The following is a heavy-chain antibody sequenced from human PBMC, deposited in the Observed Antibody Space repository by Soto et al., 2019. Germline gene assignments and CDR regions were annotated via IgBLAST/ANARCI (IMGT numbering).Heavy chain of an antibody. CDR2: VSGRGGST. Sequence: EVQLLESGGGLVQPGGSLRLSCAASGFTFSSYAMRWVRQAPGKGLEWVSAVSGRGGSTYYADSVKGRFTISRDNSKNTRYLPVKGMGAEDTAVCYCARRGPGTYVDYWGQGTLVTVSS. CDR1: GFTFSSYA. CDR3: ARRGPGTYVDY. J-gene: IGHJ4*02. V-gene: IGHV3-23*01. D-gene: IGHD1-1*01.